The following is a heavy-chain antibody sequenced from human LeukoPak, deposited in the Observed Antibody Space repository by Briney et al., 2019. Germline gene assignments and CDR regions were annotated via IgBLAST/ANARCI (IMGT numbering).Heavy chain of an antibody. CDR3: ARDQTSNFGGGSYYPDAFDI. J-gene: IGHJ3*02. CDR1: GFTFSSYG. V-gene: IGHV3-30*03. CDR2: ISYDGRNK. D-gene: IGHD3-10*01. Sequence: PGGSLRLSCAASGFTFSSYGMHWVRQAPGKGLEWVAGISYDGRNKKYVDSMKGRSTTSRDNAKHSLYKQMNSLTAEDTAVSYCARDQTSNFGGGSYYPDAFDIWGQGTMVTVSS.